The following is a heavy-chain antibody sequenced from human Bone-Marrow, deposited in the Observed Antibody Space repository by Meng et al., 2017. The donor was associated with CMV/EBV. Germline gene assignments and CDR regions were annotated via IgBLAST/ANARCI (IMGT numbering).Heavy chain of an antibody. CDR3: ARIVVVPAAYTAGNY. Sequence: GGSLRLSCAASGFTFSSYAMHWVRQAPGKGLEWVAVISYDGSNKYYADSVKGRFTISRDNSKNTLYLQMNSLRAEDTAVYYCARIVVVPAAYTAGNYWGQGTLVTVSS. CDR2: ISYDGSNK. CDR1: GFTFSSYA. D-gene: IGHD2-2*01. V-gene: IGHV3-30-3*01. J-gene: IGHJ4*02.